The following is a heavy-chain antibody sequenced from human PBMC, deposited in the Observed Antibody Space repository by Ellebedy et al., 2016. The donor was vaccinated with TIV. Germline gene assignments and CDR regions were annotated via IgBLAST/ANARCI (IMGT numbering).Heavy chain of an antibody. V-gene: IGHV4-59*01. D-gene: IGHD4-17*01. CDR2: IYYIGIT. Sequence: MPSETLSLTCNVSGGSISTFYWSWIRQPPGKGLEFIGYIYYIGITNYNPSLESRVAISIDTSENQFSLRLSSVTAADTAVYDCAAYYGVRFDYWGQGTLVTVSS. CDR3: AAYYGVRFDY. CDR1: GGSISTFY. J-gene: IGHJ4*02.